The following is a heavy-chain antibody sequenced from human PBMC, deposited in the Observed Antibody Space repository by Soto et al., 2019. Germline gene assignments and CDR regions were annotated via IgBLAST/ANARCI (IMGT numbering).Heavy chain of an antibody. Sequence: GGSLRLSCAASGFTFSNAWMNWVRQAPGKGLEWVGRIKSKTDGGTTGYAAPVKGRFTISRDDSKNTLYLQMNSLKTEDTAVYYCTTDPYDSSGYPPSYYYYYGMDVWGQGTTVTVSS. V-gene: IGHV3-15*07. D-gene: IGHD3-22*01. J-gene: IGHJ6*02. CDR2: IKSKTDGGTT. CDR1: GFTFSNAW. CDR3: TTDPYDSSGYPPSYYYYYGMDV.